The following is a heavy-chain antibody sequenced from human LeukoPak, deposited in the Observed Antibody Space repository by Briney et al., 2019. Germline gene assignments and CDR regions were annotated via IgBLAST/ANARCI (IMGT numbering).Heavy chain of an antibody. V-gene: IGHV4-59*08. D-gene: IGHD4-17*01. CDR2: IYYSGST. Sequence: PSETLSLTCTVSGSSISSYYWSWIRQPPGKGLEWIGYIYYSGSTNYNPSLKSRVTISVDTSKNQFSLKLSSVTAADTAVYYCARHVIGDHFDYWGQGTLVTVSS. J-gene: IGHJ4*02. CDR1: GSSISSYY. CDR3: ARHVIGDHFDY.